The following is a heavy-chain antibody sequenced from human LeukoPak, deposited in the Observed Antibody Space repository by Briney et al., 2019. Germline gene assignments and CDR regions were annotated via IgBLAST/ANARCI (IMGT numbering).Heavy chain of an antibody. V-gene: IGHV3-48*03. D-gene: IGHD5-18*01. Sequence: PGGSLRLSCVASGFTFRSYEMNWVRQAPGKGLEWVSYISSSFTTNYADSVKGRFTISRDNAKNSLYLQMNSLRAEDTAVYCCARLYSYDSLDYWGQGTLVTVSS. CDR1: GFTFRSYE. CDR3: ARLYSYDSLDY. CDR2: ISSSFTT. J-gene: IGHJ4*02.